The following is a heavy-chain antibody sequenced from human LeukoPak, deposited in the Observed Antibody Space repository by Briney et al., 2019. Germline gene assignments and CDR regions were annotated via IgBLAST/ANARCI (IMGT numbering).Heavy chain of an antibody. CDR2: IYPGDSDT. D-gene: IGHD2-2*01. CDR3: ARTTLGYCSSTSCYQFDP. CDR1: GYSFTSYW. Sequence: GESLKISCKGSGYSFTSYWIGWVRQLPGKGLEWMGIIYPGDSDTRYSPSFQGQVTISADKPISTAYLQWSSLKASDTAMYYCARTTLGYCSSTSCYQFDPWGQGTLVTVSS. J-gene: IGHJ5*02. V-gene: IGHV5-51*04.